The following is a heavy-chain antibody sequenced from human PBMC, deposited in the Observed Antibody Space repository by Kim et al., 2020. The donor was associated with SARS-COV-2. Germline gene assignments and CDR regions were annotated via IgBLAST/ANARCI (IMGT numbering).Heavy chain of an antibody. CDR1: GFTFSDYY. V-gene: IGHV3-11*03. D-gene: IGHD6-19*01. CDR3: ARLALPGYSSGWSDDC. CDR2: ISSGSYYT. J-gene: IGHJ4*02. Sequence: GGSLRLSCAASGFTFSDYYMSWIRQAPGKGLEWVSYISSGSYYTNYADSVKGRFTISRDNAKNSLYLQMNSLRAEDTAVYYCARLALPGYSSGWSDDCWGRGTLVTVSS.